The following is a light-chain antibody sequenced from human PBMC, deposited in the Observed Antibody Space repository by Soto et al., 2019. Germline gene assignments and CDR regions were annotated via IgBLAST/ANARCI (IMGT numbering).Light chain of an antibody. CDR1: SSDVGNYNY. CDR3: TSYTSYSTYV. CDR2: EVN. J-gene: IGLJ1*01. V-gene: IGLV2-14*01. Sequence: QSDLTQPASVSGSPGQSITISCTGTSSDVGNYNYVSWYQQHPGKAPKLMIYEVNNRPSGVSYRFSGSKSGNTASLTISGLQAEDEADYYCTSYTSYSTYVFGTGTKLTVL.